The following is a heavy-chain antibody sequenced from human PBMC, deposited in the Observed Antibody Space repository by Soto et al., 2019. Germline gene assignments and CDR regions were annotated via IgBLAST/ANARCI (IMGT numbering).Heavy chain of an antibody. V-gene: IGHV4-59*01. J-gene: IGHJ4*02. D-gene: IGHD3-10*01. CDR3: ATSEVLRRAHFDY. Sequence: LETLSLTCTVSGGSISSYYWSWIRQPPGKGLEWIGYIYYSGSTNYNPSLKSRVTISVDTSKNQFSLKLSSVTAADTAVYYCATSEVLRRAHFDYWGQGPLVTVSS. CDR2: IYYSGST. CDR1: GGSISSYY.